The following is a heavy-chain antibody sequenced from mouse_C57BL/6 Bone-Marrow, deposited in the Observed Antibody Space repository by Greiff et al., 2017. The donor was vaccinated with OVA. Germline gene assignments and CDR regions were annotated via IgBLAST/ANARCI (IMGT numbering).Heavy chain of an antibody. V-gene: IGHV5-17*01. D-gene: IGHD3-2*02. CDR2: ISSGSSTI. J-gene: IGHJ2*01. CDR1: GFTFSDYG. Sequence: EVHLVESGGGLVKPGGSLTLSCAASGFTFSDYGLHWVRQAPEKGLEWVAYISSGSSTIYYADTVKGRFTITRNNAKYTLFLQMTSLRSEDTAMYYCARDSGYDYFDYWGQGTTLTVSS. CDR3: ARDSGYDYFDY.